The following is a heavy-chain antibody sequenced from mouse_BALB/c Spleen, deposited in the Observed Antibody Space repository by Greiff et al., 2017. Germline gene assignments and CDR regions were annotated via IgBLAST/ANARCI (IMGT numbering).Heavy chain of an antibody. J-gene: IGHJ3*01. CDR2: INPSTGYT. CDR1: GYTFTSYW. Sequence: QVQLQQSGAELAKPGASVKMSCKASGYTFTSYWMHWVKQRPGQGLEWIGYINPSTGYTEYNQKFKDKATLTADKSSSTAYMQLSSLTSEDSAVYYCAGYDGPFAYWGQGTLVTVSA. CDR3: AGYDGPFAY. D-gene: IGHD2-14*01. V-gene: IGHV1-7*01.